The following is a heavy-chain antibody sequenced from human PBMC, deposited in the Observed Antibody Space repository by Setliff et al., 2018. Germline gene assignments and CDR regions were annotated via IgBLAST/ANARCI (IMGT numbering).Heavy chain of an antibody. CDR3: ARGGPGVVIMPAAKLFDY. Sequence: ASVKVSCKASGYTFTGYYMHWVRQAPGQGLERMGRINPNSGGTNYAQKFQGRVTMTWDTSISTAYMELSRLRSDDTAVYYCARGGPGVVIMPAAKLFDYWGQGTQVTVSS. CDR1: GYTFTGYY. CDR2: INPNSGGT. V-gene: IGHV1-2*06. J-gene: IGHJ4*02. D-gene: IGHD2-2*01.